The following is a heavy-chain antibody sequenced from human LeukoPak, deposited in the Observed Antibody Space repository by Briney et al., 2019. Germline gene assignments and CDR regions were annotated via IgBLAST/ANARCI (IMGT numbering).Heavy chain of an antibody. J-gene: IGHJ3*02. V-gene: IGHV5-51*01. CDR3: ARSSLRLAELSLVGDAFDI. Sequence: GESLKISCKGSGYSFTSYWIGWVRHMPGKGLEWMGIIYPGDSDTRYSPSFQGQVTISADKSISTAYLQWSSLKASDTAMYYCARSSLRLAELSLVGDAFDILGQGTMVTVSS. D-gene: IGHD3-16*02. CDR2: IYPGDSDT. CDR1: GYSFTSYW.